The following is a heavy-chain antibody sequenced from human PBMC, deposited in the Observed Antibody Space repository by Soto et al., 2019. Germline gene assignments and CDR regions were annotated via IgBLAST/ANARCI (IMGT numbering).Heavy chain of an antibody. CDR3: AGGMAGLDV. CDR1: GLSFNIYC. J-gene: IGHJ6*02. Sequence: EVQLVESGGGLVQLGGSLRLSCAASGLSFNIYCMHWVRQVPGKGLVWLARINSDGGDTIYVDSVKGQVTISRDNAKNTVVLQMDSLRDEDTGVYYSAGGMAGLDVWGQGTTVTVSS. CDR2: INSDGGDT. V-gene: IGHV3-74*01.